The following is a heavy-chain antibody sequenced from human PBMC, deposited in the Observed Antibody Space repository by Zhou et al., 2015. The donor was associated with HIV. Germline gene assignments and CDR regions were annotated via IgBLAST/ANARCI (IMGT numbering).Heavy chain of an antibody. CDR3: AKDWHESD. CDR1: GFSISDHY. J-gene: IGHJ4*02. Sequence: QVQLVQSGGGLVKPGGSLRLSCAASGFSISDHYLTWIRQAPGKGLEWVSSISSSSSYIYYADSVKGRFTISRDNAKNTVYLEMNSLRAEDTAVYYCAKDWHESDWGQGTLVTVSS. CDR2: ISSSSSYI. V-gene: IGHV3-11*05.